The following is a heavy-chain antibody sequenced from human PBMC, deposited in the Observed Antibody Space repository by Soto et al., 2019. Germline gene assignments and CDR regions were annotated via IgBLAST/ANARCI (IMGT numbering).Heavy chain of an antibody. CDR1: GFSLRSQW. J-gene: IGHJ4*02. Sequence: WGSLRLSCAASGFSLRSQWMHWIRQTPGKGLEWVSRCSPDGTTVYADSVKGRFTISRDNAKNTVYLQMNSLRAEDTAMYYCSVSIFGVVHYWGQGTLVTVSS. V-gene: IGHV3-74*03. CDR2: CSPDGTT. D-gene: IGHD3-3*01. CDR3: SVSIFGVVHY.